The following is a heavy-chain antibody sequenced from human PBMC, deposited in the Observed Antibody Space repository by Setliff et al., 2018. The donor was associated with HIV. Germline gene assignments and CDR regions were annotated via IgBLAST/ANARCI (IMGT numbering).Heavy chain of an antibody. D-gene: IGHD3-10*01. Sequence: GSLRLSCAASGFTFSRYGMHWVRQAPGKGLEWVAFISYDGSKKYDADFVKGRFTISRDNSKNTLYLQMNSLRAEDTAVYYCARDQVANYYGSGIDYWGQGTLVTVSS. V-gene: IGHV3-30*04. CDR2: ISYDGSKK. CDR1: GFTFSRYG. CDR3: ARDQVANYYGSGIDY. J-gene: IGHJ4*02.